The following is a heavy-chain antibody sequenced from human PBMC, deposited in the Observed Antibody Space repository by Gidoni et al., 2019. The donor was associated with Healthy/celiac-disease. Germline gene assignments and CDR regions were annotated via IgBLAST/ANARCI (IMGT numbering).Heavy chain of an antibody. CDR1: GFPLRSSG. V-gene: IGHV3-33*01. CDR3: AREDSITMVRGVHYGMDL. Sequence: QVQLVESGGGVVQPGRSLRLSCAASGFPLRSSGMHWVRQAPGKGLEGVAVIWYDGSNKYYADSVKGRFTISRDNSRNMLYLQMNSLRAEDTAVYYCAREDSITMVRGVHYGMDLWGQGTTVTVSS. CDR2: IWYDGSNK. D-gene: IGHD3-10*01. J-gene: IGHJ6*02.